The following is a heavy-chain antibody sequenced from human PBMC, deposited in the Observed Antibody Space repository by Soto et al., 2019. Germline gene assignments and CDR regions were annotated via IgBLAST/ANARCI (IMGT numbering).Heavy chain of an antibody. D-gene: IGHD5-12*01. CDR3: ARGGGYDFFDY. Sequence: QVQLQESGPGLVKPSGTLSLTCAVSGGSISSSNWWSWVRQPPGKGLAWIGEIYHSGSTNYNPSLKSRVTISVAKSKNQFSLKLSSVTAADTAVYYCARGGGYDFFDYWGQGTLVTVSS. CDR2: IYHSGST. V-gene: IGHV4-4*02. CDR1: GGSISSSNW. J-gene: IGHJ4*02.